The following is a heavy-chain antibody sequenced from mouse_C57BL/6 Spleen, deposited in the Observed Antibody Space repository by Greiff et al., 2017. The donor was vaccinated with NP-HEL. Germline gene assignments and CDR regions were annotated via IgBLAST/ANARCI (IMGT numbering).Heavy chain of an antibody. CDR3: ARKGLRY. Sequence: QVQLQQPGAELVKPGASVKLSCKASGYTFTSYWMQWVKQRPGQGLEWIVEIAPSDSYTNYNQKFKGKATLTVDTSSSTAYMQLSSLTSEDSAVYYCARKGLRYWGQGTTLTVSA. V-gene: IGHV1-50*01. J-gene: IGHJ2*01. CDR1: GYTFTSYW. CDR2: IAPSDSYT. D-gene: IGHD6-2*01.